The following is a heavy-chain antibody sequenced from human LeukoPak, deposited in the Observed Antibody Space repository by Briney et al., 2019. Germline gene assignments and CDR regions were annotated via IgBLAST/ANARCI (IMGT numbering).Heavy chain of an antibody. Sequence: PGGSLRLSCAASGFSFSDFGMHWVRQAPGKGLEWVSVIRGTGDSTYYADSVKGRFTISRDNSKNTLYLQMNSLRAEDTAVYYCAKGSYGSGTYGSFDYWGQGTLVTVSS. CDR1: GFSFSDFG. V-gene: IGHV3-23*01. D-gene: IGHD3-10*01. J-gene: IGHJ4*02. CDR3: AKGSYGSGTYGSFDY. CDR2: IRGTGDST.